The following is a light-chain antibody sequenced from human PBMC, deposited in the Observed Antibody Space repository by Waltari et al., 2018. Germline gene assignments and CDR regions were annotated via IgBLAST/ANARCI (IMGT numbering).Light chain of an antibody. CDR2: DAS. V-gene: IGKV3-11*01. CDR1: QRVSSY. J-gene: IGKJ5*01. CDR3: QQRRDWPIT. Sequence: DIVLTQSPASLSLSPGERATLSCRASQRVSSYLAWYQQKPGQAPRLLSYDASNRVTGIPARFSGSGSGTDFTLTISSLEPEDFAVYYCQQRRDWPITFGQGTRLEIK.